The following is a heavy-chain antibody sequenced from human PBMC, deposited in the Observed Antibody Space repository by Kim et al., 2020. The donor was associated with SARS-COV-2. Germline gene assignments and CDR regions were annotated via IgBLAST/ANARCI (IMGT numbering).Heavy chain of an antibody. D-gene: IGHD3-3*01. V-gene: IGHV4-31*02. J-gene: IGHJ4*02. Sequence: SLKSRVTISVDTSKNQFSLKLSSVTAADTAVYYCARGRITIFGVVTGFDYCGQGTLVTVSS. CDR3: ARGRITIFGVVTGFDY.